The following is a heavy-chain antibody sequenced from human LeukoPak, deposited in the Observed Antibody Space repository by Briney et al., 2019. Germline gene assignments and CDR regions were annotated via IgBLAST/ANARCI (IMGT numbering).Heavy chain of an antibody. CDR3: ARGIGYCGSTSCENWFDP. CDR1: GGSISSGGYY. J-gene: IGHJ5*02. Sequence: PSQTLSLTCTASGGSISSGGYYWSWIRQHPGKGLEWIGYIYYSGSTYYNPSLKSRVTISVDTSKNQLSLKLSSVTAADTAMYYCARGIGYCGSTSCENWFDPWGQGTLVTVSS. D-gene: IGHD2-2*01. V-gene: IGHV4-31*03. CDR2: IYYSGST.